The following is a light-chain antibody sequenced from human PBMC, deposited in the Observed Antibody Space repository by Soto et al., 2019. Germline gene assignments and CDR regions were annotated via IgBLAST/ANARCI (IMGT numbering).Light chain of an antibody. Sequence: EIVFTQSPGTLSLSPGERATLSCRASQSVSSSYLAWYQQKPGQAPRLLIHGAAYRATGIPDRFSGRGSGTEFTLAISRXQSEDFAVYYCQQYNNWPRTFGGGTKVDTK. CDR2: GAA. CDR3: QQYNNWPRT. V-gene: IGKV3-15*01. J-gene: IGKJ4*01. CDR1: QSVSSSY.